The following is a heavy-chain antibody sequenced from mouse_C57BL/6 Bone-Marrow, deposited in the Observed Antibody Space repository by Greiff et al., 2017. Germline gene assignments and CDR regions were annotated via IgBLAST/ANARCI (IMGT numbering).Heavy chain of an antibody. D-gene: IGHD1-1*01. CDR1: GYTFTDYY. Sequence: EVQLQQSGPELVKPGASVKISCKASGYTFTDYYMNWVKQSHGKSLEWIGDINPNNGGTSYNQKFKGKATLTVDKSSSTAYMELRSLTSEDSAVYFGARHYGRSYRSRYFDVWGTGTTVTVSS. CDR3: ARHYGRSYRSRYFDV. V-gene: IGHV1-26*01. J-gene: IGHJ1*03. CDR2: INPNNGGT.